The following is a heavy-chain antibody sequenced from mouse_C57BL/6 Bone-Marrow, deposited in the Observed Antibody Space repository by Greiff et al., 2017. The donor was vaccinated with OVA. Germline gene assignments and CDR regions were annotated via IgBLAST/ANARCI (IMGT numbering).Heavy chain of an antibody. CDR1: GFSLSTFGMG. J-gene: IGHJ2*01. Sequence: QVTLKVCGPGILQPSQTLSLTCSFSGFSLSTFGMGVGWIRQPSGKGLEWLAHIWWDDDKYYNPALKSRLTISKDTSNNQVFLKIANVDTADTATYYCARVYYYGSSYDYFDYWGQGTTLTVSS. CDR2: IWWDDDK. V-gene: IGHV8-8*01. D-gene: IGHD1-1*01. CDR3: ARVYYYGSSYDYFDY.